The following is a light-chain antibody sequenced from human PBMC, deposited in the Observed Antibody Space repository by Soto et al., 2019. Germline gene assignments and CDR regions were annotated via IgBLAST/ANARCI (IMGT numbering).Light chain of an antibody. CDR1: SSVVGGYNF. CDR3: CSYAGSYTHV. CDR2: DVS. Sequence: QSALTQSRSVSASPGQSVTISCTGTSSVVGGYNFVSWYQQHPGKAPKLMIYDVSQRPSGVPDRFSGSKSGSTASLTISGLQAEDEADYYCCSYAGSYTHVFGTGTKLTVL. V-gene: IGLV2-11*01. J-gene: IGLJ1*01.